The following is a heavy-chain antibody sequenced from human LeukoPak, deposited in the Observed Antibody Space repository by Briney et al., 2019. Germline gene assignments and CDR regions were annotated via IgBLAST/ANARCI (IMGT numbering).Heavy chain of an antibody. Sequence: TSETLSLTCAVYGGSFSGYYWSWIRQPPGKGLEWIGEINHSGSTNYNPSLKSRVTISVDTSKNQFSLKLSSVTAADTAVYYCARGGHFDSSGSRFDPWGQGTLVTVSS. V-gene: IGHV4-34*01. CDR3: ARGGHFDSSGSRFDP. J-gene: IGHJ5*02. D-gene: IGHD3-22*01. CDR2: INHSGST. CDR1: GGSFSGYY.